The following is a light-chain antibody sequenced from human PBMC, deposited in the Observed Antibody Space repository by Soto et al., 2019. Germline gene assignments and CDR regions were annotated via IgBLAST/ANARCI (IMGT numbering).Light chain of an antibody. J-gene: IGKJ3*01. V-gene: IGKV1-27*01. CDR2: AAS. CDR1: QGISNY. Sequence: DIQMTQSPSSLSASVGDRVTITCRASQGISNYLAWYQQKPGKVPKLLIYAASTLQAGVPSRFSGSGSGTDFTLTTSSLQPADVAAYYCQKYNSAPNTFGRGTKVDIK. CDR3: QKYNSAPNT.